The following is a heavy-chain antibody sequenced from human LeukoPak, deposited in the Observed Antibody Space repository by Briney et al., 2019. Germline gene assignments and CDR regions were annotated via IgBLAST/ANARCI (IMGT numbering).Heavy chain of an antibody. CDR3: ARDLGCSSTSCYTSDAFDI. CDR1: GFTFSSYA. V-gene: IGHV3-23*01. Sequence: GGSLRLSCAASGFTFSSYAMSWVRQAPGKGLEWVSAISDSGGSTYYADSVKGRFTISRDNAKNSLYLQMNSLRAEDTAVYYCARDLGCSSTSCYTSDAFDIWGQGTMVTVSS. J-gene: IGHJ3*02. CDR2: ISDSGGST. D-gene: IGHD2-2*02.